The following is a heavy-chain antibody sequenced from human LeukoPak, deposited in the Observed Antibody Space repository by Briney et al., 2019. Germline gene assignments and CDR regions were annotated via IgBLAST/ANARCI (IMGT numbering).Heavy chain of an antibody. J-gene: IGHJ5*02. CDR2: IYYSGST. V-gene: IGHV4-59*08. CDR1: GGSISSYY. Sequence: PSETLSLTCTVSGGSISSYYWSWIRQPPGKGLEWIGYIYYSGSTNYNPSLKSRVTISVDTSKNQFSLKLSSVTAADTAVYYCARVDYGDYFWFDPWGQGTLVTVSS. D-gene: IGHD4-17*01. CDR3: ARVDYGDYFWFDP.